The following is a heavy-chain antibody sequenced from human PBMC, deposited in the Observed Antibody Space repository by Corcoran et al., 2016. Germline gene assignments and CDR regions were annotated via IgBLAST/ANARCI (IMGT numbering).Heavy chain of an antibody. V-gene: IGHV1-69*01. CDR2: IIPIFGTT. Sequence: QVQLVQSGAEVKKPGSSVKVSCKASGGTFSTYIINWVRQAPGQGLEWMGGIIPIFGTTNYAQKFQGRVTITADESTSTAYMELSSLRFADTGVYDWARGRKAWNPRVDYLDYWGQGTLVTVSS. CDR3: ARGRKAWNPRVDYLDY. J-gene: IGHJ4*02. CDR1: GGTFSTYI. D-gene: IGHD1-1*01.